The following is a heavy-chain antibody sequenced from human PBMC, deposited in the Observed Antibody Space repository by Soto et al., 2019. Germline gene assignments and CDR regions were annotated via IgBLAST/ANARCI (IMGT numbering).Heavy chain of an antibody. D-gene: IGHD1-26*01. CDR1: GGSISSYY. J-gene: IGHJ4*02. CDR3: ASLKGVGATGDFDY. V-gene: IGHV4-59*01. CDR2: FYYSGST. Sequence: PSETLSLTCTVSGGSISSYYWSWIRQPPGKGLEWIGYFYYSGSTNYNPSLKSRVTISVDTSKNQFSLKLSSVTAADTAVYYCASLKGVGATGDFDYWGQGTLVTVSS.